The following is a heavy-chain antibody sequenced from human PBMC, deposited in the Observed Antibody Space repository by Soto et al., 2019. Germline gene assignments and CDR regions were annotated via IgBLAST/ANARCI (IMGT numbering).Heavy chain of an antibody. D-gene: IGHD3-10*01. Sequence: SEPLSRTRGFYGGSFSNYCCICVRQPPGKGLEWFVEVNHSGEATYNPSLQSRITISLDTFNHQLSLKMTAVTNADTGMCFFTRAERFPRSSFDGWGKGTKLTVSS. J-gene: IGHJ5*02. CDR1: GGSFSNYC. CDR3: TRAERFPRSSFDG. V-gene: IGHV4-34*01. CDR2: VNHSGEA.